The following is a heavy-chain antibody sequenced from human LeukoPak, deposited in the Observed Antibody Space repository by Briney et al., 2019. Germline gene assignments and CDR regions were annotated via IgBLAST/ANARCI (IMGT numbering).Heavy chain of an antibody. D-gene: IGHD6-6*01. V-gene: IGHV4-34*01. J-gene: IGHJ4*02. CDR2: INHSGST. Sequence: KPSETLSLTCAVYGGSFSGYYWSWIRQPPGKGLEWIGEINHSGSTNYNPSLKSRVTISVDTSKNQFSLKLSSVTAADTAVYYCARDPYSSSSGSDYWGQGTLATVSS. CDR1: GGSFSGYY. CDR3: ARDPYSSSSGSDY.